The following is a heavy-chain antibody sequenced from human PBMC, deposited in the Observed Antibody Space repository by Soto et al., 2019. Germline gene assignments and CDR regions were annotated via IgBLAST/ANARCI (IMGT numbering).Heavy chain of an antibody. CDR3: AREGDYSSSWYMGWFDP. CDR2: ISADNGNT. J-gene: IGHJ5*02. Sequence: ASVKVSCKASGYTFTSYAMHWVRQAPGQRLEWMGWISADNGNTKYAQKFQGRVTMTRDTSTSTAYMELSSLRSDDTAVYYCAREGDYSSSWYMGWFDPWGQGTLVTVSS. D-gene: IGHD6-13*01. V-gene: IGHV1-3*01. CDR1: GYTFTSYA.